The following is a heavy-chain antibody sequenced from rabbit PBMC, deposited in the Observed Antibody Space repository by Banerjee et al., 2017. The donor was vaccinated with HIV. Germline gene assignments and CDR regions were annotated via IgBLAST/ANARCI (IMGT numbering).Heavy chain of an antibody. CDR1: GFSFSSSYY. J-gene: IGHJ4*01. CDR3: ARGAESLGYGCNL. D-gene: IGHD6-1*01. CDR2: IYAGFGANT. Sequence: QEQLEESGGDLVKPEGSLTLTCTASGFSFSSSYYICWVRQAPGKGLEWIGCIYAGFGANTYYASWAKGRFTISKTSSTTVTLQMTSLTAADTATYFCARGAESLGYGCNLWGPGTLVTVS. V-gene: IGHV1S45*01.